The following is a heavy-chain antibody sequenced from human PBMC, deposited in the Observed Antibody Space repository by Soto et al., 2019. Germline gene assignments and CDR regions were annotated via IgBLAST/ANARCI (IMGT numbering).Heavy chain of an antibody. Sequence: QVQLQESGPGLVKPSETLSLTCTVSGGSISSYYWSWIRQPPGKGLEWIGYIYYSGSTNYNPSLESRVTISVDTSKNQFSLKLSSVTAADTAVYYCAREMPPDYWGQGTLVTVSS. CDR1: GGSISSYY. J-gene: IGHJ4*02. CDR2: IYYSGST. V-gene: IGHV4-59*01. CDR3: AREMPPDY. D-gene: IGHD2-2*01.